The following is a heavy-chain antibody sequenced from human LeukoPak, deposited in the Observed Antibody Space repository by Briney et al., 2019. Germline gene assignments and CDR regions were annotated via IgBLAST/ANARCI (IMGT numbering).Heavy chain of an antibody. D-gene: IGHD3-22*01. CDR2: IYKSGST. Sequence: PSETLSLTCTVSGASISSGDYYWSWIRQPPGKALEWIGYIYKSGSTYYNPSLKSRVTISVDRSKNQFSLKLSSVTAADTAIYYCATYYDRSGYKLDYWGQGTLVTVSS. V-gene: IGHV4-30-4*01. J-gene: IGHJ4*02. CDR3: ATYYDRSGYKLDY. CDR1: GASISSGDYY.